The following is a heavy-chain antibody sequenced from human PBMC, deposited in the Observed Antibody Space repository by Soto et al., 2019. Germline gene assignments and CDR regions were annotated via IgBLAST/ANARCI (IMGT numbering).Heavy chain of an antibody. V-gene: IGHV1-3*01. CDR2: INAGNGNT. J-gene: IGHJ4*02. D-gene: IGHD5-18*01. Sequence: QVQLVQSGAEVKKPGASVKVSCKASGYTFSSYAMHWVRQAPGQRLEWMGWINAGNGNTKYSQKFQGRVTTTRDTAASTVYMELSSLRSEDTAVYYCASGLNGYLYYFDYWGQGTLVTVSS. CDR1: GYTFSSYA. CDR3: ASGLNGYLYYFDY.